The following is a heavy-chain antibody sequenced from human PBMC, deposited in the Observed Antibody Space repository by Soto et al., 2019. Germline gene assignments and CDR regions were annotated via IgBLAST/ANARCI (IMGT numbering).Heavy chain of an antibody. CDR3: ARPAGMVTAMRGGMDV. V-gene: IGHV1-69*01. CDR1: GGTFSSYA. D-gene: IGHD2-21*02. CDR2: IIPIFGTA. J-gene: IGHJ6*02. Sequence: QVQLVQSGAEVKKPGSSVKVSCKASGGTFSSYAISWVRQAPGQGLEWMGGIIPIFGTANYAQKFQGRVTMTADESTSTAYMELSSLGSEDTAVYSCARPAGMVTAMRGGMDVWGQGTTVTVSS.